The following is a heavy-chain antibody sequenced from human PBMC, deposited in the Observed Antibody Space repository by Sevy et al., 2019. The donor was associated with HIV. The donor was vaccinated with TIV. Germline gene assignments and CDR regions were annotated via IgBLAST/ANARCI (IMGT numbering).Heavy chain of an antibody. V-gene: IGHV4-39*01. J-gene: IGHJ4*02. D-gene: IGHD2-15*01. Sequence: SETLSLTCTVSGGSISSSSYYWGWIRQPPGKGLEWIGSIYYSGSTYDNPSLKSRVTISVDTSKNQFSLKLSSVTAADTAVYYCARSRYCSGGSCYSWPPYYFDYWGQGTLVTVSS. CDR2: IYYSGST. CDR1: GGSISSSSYY. CDR3: ARSRYCSGGSCYSWPPYYFDY.